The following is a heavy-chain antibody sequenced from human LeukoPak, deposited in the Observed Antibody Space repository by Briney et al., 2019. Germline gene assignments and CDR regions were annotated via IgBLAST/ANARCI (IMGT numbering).Heavy chain of an antibody. CDR2: IWYDGSNK. CDR3: ARTMRPILTGYYSLDY. Sequence: GRSLRLSCAASGFTFSSYGMHWVRQAPGKGLEWVAVIWYDGSNKYYADSVKGRFTITRDNSKNTLYLQMNSLRAEDTAVYYCARTMRPILTGYYSLDYWGQGTLVTVSS. CDR1: GFTFSSYG. V-gene: IGHV3-33*01. D-gene: IGHD3-9*01. J-gene: IGHJ4*02.